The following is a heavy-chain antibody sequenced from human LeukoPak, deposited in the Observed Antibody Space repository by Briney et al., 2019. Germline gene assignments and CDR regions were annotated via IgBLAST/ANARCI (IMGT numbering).Heavy chain of an antibody. J-gene: IGHJ4*02. CDR3: ATPGY. Sequence: GGSLSLSCEASGLTFSNYGMHWVRQAPGKGLDWVAFIRFDGVNEYYADSVEGRFTISRDNYKNTVFLQMDSLRREDAGVYYCATPGYWGQGTLVTVSS. CDR1: GLTFSNYG. CDR2: IRFDGVNE. V-gene: IGHV3-30*02.